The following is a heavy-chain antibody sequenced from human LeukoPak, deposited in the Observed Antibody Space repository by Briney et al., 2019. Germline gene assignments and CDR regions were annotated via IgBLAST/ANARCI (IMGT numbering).Heavy chain of an antibody. CDR3: AKEPREWELPDS. CDR1: GFTFSGYS. V-gene: IGHV3-21*01. Sequence: KSGGSLRLSCAASGFTFSGYSMNWVRQAPGKGLEWVSSISSSSYIYYADSVKGRFTISRDNAKNSLYLQMNSLRADDTAVYYCAKEPREWELPDSWGQGTLVTVSS. J-gene: IGHJ4*02. CDR2: ISSSSYI. D-gene: IGHD1-26*01.